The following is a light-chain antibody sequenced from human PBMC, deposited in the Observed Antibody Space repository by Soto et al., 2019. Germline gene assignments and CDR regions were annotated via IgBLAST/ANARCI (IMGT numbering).Light chain of an antibody. V-gene: IGKV1-6*01. Sequence: AIQMTQSPSSLSASVGDRVTITCRASQGIRNDLGWYQQKPGKAPKLLIYGASSLQSGVPSKFSGSGSGTDFTLTIGSLQLEYFATYYCLQDYYYPFTFGPGTKVDIK. CDR3: LQDYYYPFT. CDR1: QGIRND. J-gene: IGKJ3*01. CDR2: GAS.